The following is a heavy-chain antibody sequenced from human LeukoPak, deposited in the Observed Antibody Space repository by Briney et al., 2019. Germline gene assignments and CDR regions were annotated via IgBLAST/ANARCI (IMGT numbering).Heavy chain of an antibody. CDR1: GGTFSSYA. Sequence: SVKVSCKASGGTFSSYAISWVRQAPGQGLEWMGGIIPIFGTANYAQKFQGRVTITADESTSTAYMELSSLRSEDTAVYYCASSDSSGYYDAFDIWGQGTMVTVSS. J-gene: IGHJ3*02. V-gene: IGHV1-69*01. D-gene: IGHD3-22*01. CDR3: ASSDSSGYYDAFDI. CDR2: IIPIFGTA.